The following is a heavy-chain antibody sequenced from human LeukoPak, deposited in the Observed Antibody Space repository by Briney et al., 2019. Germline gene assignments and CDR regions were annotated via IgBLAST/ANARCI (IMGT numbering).Heavy chain of an antibody. CDR1: GGSISSGGYS. D-gene: IGHD3-10*01. Sequence: SETLSLTCAVSGGSISSGGYSWSWIRQPPGKGLEWIGYIYHSGSTYYNPSLKSRVTISVDWSKNQFSLKLSSVTAADTAVYYCARGGEEIVGELSYAFDIWGQGTMVTVSS. CDR2: IYHSGST. J-gene: IGHJ3*02. CDR3: ARGGEEIVGELSYAFDI. V-gene: IGHV4-30-2*01.